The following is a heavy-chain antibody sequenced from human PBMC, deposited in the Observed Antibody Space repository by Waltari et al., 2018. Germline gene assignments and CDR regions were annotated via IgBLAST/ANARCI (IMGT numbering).Heavy chain of an antibody. CDR2: ISGSGGST. CDR3: AKDSSDYDFWSGGPDY. CDR1: GFTFSSYA. J-gene: IGHJ4*02. V-gene: IGHV3-23*01. Sequence: EVQLLESGGGLVQPGGSLRLSCAASGFTFSSYAMSWVRQAPGKGLEWVSAISGSGGSTYYADSVKGRFTISRDNSKNTLYLQMNSLRAEDTAVYYCAKDSSDYDFWSGGPDYWGQGTLVTVSS. D-gene: IGHD3-3*01.